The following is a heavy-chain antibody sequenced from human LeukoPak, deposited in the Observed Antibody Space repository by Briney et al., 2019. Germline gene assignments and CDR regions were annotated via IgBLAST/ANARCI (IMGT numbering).Heavy chain of an antibody. J-gene: IGHJ5*02. D-gene: IGHD2-15*01. CDR2: IYHSGST. CDR3: ARDHGGKINWFDP. Sequence: PSQTLSLTCTVSGGSISSGGYYWSWIRQPPGKGLEWIGYIYHSGSTYYNPSLKSRVTISVDRSKNQFSLKLSSVTAADTAVYYCARDHGGKINWFDPWGQGTLVTVSS. CDR1: GGSISSGGYY. V-gene: IGHV4-30-2*01.